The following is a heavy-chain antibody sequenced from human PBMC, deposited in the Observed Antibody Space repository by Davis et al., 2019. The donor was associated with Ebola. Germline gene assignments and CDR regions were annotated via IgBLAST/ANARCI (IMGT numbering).Heavy chain of an antibody. Sequence: SETLSLTCTVSGGSVSSGNYYRSWIRQSPGKGLEWLGYIDKSESTTYNPSLQSRVIISMDTSKNHFSLTLTSVTAADTAIYYCARGLLVGWFDPWGQGALVTVSS. D-gene: IGHD6-6*01. CDR1: GGSVSSGNYY. V-gene: IGHV4-61*03. CDR3: ARGLLVGWFDP. J-gene: IGHJ5*02. CDR2: IDKSEST.